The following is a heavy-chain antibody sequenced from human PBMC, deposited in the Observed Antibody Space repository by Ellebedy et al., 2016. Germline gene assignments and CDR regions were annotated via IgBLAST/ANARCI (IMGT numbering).Heavy chain of an antibody. CDR1: GFSLNTTGMS. D-gene: IGHD6-19*01. J-gene: IGHJ4*02. V-gene: IGHV2-70*01. Sequence: SGPTLVXPTQPLTLACTFSGFSLNTTGMSVTWIRQPPGKALEWLALIDWDDDKYYSTSLKTRLTISKDTSINQVVLTMTNMDPVDTATYYCARSVAGILFDYWGQGTLVTVSS. CDR3: ARSVAGILFDY. CDR2: IDWDDDK.